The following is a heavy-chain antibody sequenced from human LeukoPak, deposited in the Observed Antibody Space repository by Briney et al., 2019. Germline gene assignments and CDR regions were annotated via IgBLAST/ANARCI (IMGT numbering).Heavy chain of an antibody. Sequence: SETLSLTCTVSGGSISSSSYYWGWIRQPPGKGPEWIGSINYSGSTYYNPSLKSRVTISVDTSKNQFSLKLSSVTAADTAVYYCAREWERDWSYWGQGTLVTVSS. CDR1: GGSISSSSYY. J-gene: IGHJ4*02. CDR2: INYSGST. V-gene: IGHV4-39*07. D-gene: IGHD1-26*01. CDR3: AREWERDWSY.